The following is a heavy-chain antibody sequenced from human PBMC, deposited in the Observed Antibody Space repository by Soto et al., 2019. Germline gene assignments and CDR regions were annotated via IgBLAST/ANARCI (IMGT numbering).Heavy chain of an antibody. Sequence: GGSLRLSCAASGFTFSSYDLHWVRQTTGKRLEWVSAIGTGGDTYYPDSVKGRFTISRENAKDSLYLQMNNLRVEDTAVYYCARDRVTWYFDLLGRGTLVTVSS. D-gene: IGHD3-10*01. CDR3: ARDRVTWYFDL. V-gene: IGHV3-13*01. J-gene: IGHJ2*01. CDR2: IGTGGDT. CDR1: GFTFSSYD.